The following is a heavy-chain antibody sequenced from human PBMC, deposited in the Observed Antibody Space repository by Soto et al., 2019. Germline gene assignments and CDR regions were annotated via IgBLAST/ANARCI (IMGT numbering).Heavy chain of an antibody. J-gene: IGHJ6*02. CDR1: GFTFSSYA. D-gene: IGHD3-10*01. CDR2: ISGSGGST. V-gene: IGHV3-23*01. Sequence: GGSLRLSCAASGFTFSSYAMSWVRQAPGKGLEWVSAISGSGGSTYYADSVKGRFTISRDNSKNTLYLQMNSLRAEDTAVYYCAKYLFRSGSGSSYYYYGMDVWGQGTTVTVSS. CDR3: AKYLFRSGSGSSYYYYGMDV.